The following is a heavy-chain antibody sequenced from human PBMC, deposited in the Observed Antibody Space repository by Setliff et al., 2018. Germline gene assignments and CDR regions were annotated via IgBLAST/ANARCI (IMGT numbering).Heavy chain of an antibody. CDR1: GYTFTGYY. Sequence: ASVKVSCKASGYTFTGYYMHWVRQAPGQGLEWMGWINPNSGGTNYAQKFQGRVTMTRDTSISTAYMELSRLRSDDTAVYYCARTPNGGGAAAEARRAVYYYYMDVWGKGTTVTVSS. J-gene: IGHJ6*03. CDR2: INPNSGGT. CDR3: ARTPNGGGAAAEARRAVYYYYMDV. V-gene: IGHV1-2*02. D-gene: IGHD6-13*01.